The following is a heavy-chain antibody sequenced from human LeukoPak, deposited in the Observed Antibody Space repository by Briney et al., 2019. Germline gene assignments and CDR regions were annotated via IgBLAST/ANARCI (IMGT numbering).Heavy chain of an antibody. Sequence: GGSLRLSCAASGFTVSNNYMSWVRQAPGKGLEWVSVIYSGGNTYYADSVKGRFTTSRDTSKNTLYLQMNSLRAEDTAVYYCARGGYSYGPFDYWGQGTLVTVSS. J-gene: IGHJ4*02. V-gene: IGHV3-66*01. D-gene: IGHD5-18*01. CDR3: ARGGYSYGPFDY. CDR1: GFTVSNNY. CDR2: IYSGGNT.